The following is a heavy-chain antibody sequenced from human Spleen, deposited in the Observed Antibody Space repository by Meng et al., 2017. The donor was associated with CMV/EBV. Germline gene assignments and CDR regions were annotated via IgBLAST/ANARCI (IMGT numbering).Heavy chain of an antibody. J-gene: IGHJ4*02. CDR1: GYSFTNFW. CDR2: IYPGDSDT. Sequence: GESLKISCKASGYSFTNFWIGWVRQMPGKGLEWMGIIYPGDSDTRYSPSFQGQVTISADKSISTAYLQWSSLKASDTAMYYCARHAAVAGRPFWRYWGQGTLVTVSS. D-gene: IGHD6-19*01. CDR3: ARHAAVAGRPFWRY. V-gene: IGHV5-51*01.